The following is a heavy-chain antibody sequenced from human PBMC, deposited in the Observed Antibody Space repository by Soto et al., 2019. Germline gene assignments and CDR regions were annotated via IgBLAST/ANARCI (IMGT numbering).Heavy chain of an antibody. J-gene: IGHJ4*02. V-gene: IGHV1-18*01. CDR1: GYPFTSLG. CDR2: ISPYNVNT. Sequence: QVQLVQSGAEVKKPGPSGKVSGKASGYPFTSLGTSGGRRAPEQGLGGWEGISPYNVNTNYAQKLQGRGTLTPETSTSTAYRELRGLGSDDTAVYYCGGGGGVVPPGGYWGQGTLVTVSS. CDR3: GGGGGVVPPGGY. D-gene: IGHD2-21*01.